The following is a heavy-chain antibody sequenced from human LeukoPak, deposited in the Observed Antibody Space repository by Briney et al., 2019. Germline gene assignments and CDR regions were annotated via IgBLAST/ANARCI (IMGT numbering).Heavy chain of an antibody. CDR1: GGSISSYY. V-gene: IGHV4-59*01. CDR3: AQSVYDSYAFDI. CDR2: IYYSGST. Sequence: SETLSLTRTVSGGSISSYYWRSIRPPPRKGVEWIGYIYYSGSTNYNPSLKSRVTISADTSKNQFSLKLSSVTAADTAVYYCAQSVYDSYAFDIWGQGTMVTVSS. D-gene: IGHD5/OR15-5a*01. J-gene: IGHJ3*02.